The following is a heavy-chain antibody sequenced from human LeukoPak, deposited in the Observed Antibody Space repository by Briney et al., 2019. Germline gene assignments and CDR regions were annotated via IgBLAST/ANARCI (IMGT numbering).Heavy chain of an antibody. V-gene: IGHV4-30-4*01. CDR3: ARGLVTDGFDP. CDR2: IYYSGST. D-gene: IGHD2-21*02. J-gene: IGHJ5*02. CDR1: GGSLSSGDYY. Sequence: SQTLSLTCTVSGGSLSSGDYYWSWIRQPPGKGLEWIGYIYYSGSTYYNPSLKSRVTISVDTSKNQFSLKLSSVTAADTAVYYCARGLVTDGFDPWGQGTLVTVSS.